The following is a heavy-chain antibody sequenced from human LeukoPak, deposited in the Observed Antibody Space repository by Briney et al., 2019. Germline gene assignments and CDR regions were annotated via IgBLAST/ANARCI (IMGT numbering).Heavy chain of an antibody. CDR1: GGTFSSYA. CDR3: VSAGERTYNWFDP. D-gene: IGHD6-13*01. CDR2: IIPILGIA. V-gene: IGHV1-69*04. J-gene: IGHJ5*02. Sequence: GSSMKVSCKASGGTFSSYAISWVRQAPEQGLEWMGRIIPILGIANYAQKFQGRVTITADKSTSTAYMELSSLRSEDTAVYYCVSAGERTYNWFDPWGQGTLVTVSS.